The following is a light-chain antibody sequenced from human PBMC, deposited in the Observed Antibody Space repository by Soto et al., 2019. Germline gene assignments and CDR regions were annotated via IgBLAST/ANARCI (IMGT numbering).Light chain of an antibody. Sequence: DIQMTQSPSSVSASVGDIVTITCRASQDISHCLAWHQQKPGEAPNLLIYSATTLHAGVPARFSGSGSGTDFTLTISSLQPEDFATYYCQQGHTFPLTFGGGTKVEIK. CDR2: SAT. CDR1: QDISHC. V-gene: IGKV1-12*01. J-gene: IGKJ4*01. CDR3: QQGHTFPLT.